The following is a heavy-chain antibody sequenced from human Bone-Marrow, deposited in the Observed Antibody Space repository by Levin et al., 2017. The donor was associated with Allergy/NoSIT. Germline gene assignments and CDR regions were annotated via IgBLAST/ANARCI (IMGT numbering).Heavy chain of an antibody. CDR3: ARVFSYYYYMDV. CDR2: ISSTSSTM. CDR1: EVTFSSYS. D-gene: IGHD2/OR15-2a*01. Sequence: QSSETLSLTCAASEVTFSSYSMNWVRQAPGKGLERVSYISSTSSTMYYADSVKGRFTIFRDNAKNSLYLQMNSLRDEDTAVYYCARVFSYYYYMDVWGKGTTVIVSS. J-gene: IGHJ6*03. V-gene: IGHV3-48*02.